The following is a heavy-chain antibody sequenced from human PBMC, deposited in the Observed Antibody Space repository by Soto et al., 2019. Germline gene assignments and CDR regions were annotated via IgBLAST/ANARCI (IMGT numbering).Heavy chain of an antibody. V-gene: IGHV1-2*02. J-gene: IGHJ5*02. CDR2: INPNSGGT. CDR3: AREAATVTTNWFDP. D-gene: IGHD4-17*01. Sequence: ASVKVSCKASGYTFTGYYMHWVRQAPGQGLEWMGWINPNSGGTNYAQKFQGRVTMTRDTSISTAYMELSGLRSDDTAVYYCAREAATVTTNWFDPWGQGTLVTVSS. CDR1: GYTFTGYY.